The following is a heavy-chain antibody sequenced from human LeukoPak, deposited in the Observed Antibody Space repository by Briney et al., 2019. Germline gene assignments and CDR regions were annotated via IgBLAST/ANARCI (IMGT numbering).Heavy chain of an antibody. CDR1: GFTFSSYE. D-gene: IGHD6-19*01. J-gene: IGHJ6*03. Sequence: GGSLRLSCAAAGFTFSSYEMNWVRHAPGKGREWVSYISSSGSTIYYADSVKGRFTISRDNAKNSLYLQMNSLRAEDTAVYYCARSSSGWYRHYYIDVWGKGTTVTVSS. CDR3: ARSSSGWYRHYYIDV. CDR2: ISSSGSTI. V-gene: IGHV3-48*03.